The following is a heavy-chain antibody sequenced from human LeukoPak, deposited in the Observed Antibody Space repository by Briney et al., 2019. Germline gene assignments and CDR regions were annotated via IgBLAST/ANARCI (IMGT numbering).Heavy chain of an antibody. CDR3: ARESRQWLVLGGVDY. D-gene: IGHD6-19*01. J-gene: IGHJ4*02. CDR1: GFTFNDYY. Sequence: GGSLRLSCAASGFTFNDYYMSWIRQAPGKGLEWVSYMSSSGSTIYYADSVKGRFTISRDNAKNSLYLQMNSLRAEDTAVYYCARESRQWLVLGGVDYWRQGTLVTVSS. V-gene: IGHV3-11*04. CDR2: MSSSGSTI.